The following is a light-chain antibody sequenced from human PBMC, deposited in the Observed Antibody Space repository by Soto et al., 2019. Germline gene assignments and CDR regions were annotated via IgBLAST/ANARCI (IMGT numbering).Light chain of an antibody. CDR1: QIVTSNY. J-gene: IGKJ3*01. CDR2: GAS. V-gene: IGKV3-20*01. Sequence: EFVLTQFQGTLFLSPGERATLSCRASQIVTSNYLAWYQQNPGQAPRPLIYGASNRATGIPDRFSGSGSGTDFTLTISRLEPEDFAVYYCQLYGSSAPFTFGPGTKVDIK. CDR3: QLYGSSAPFT.